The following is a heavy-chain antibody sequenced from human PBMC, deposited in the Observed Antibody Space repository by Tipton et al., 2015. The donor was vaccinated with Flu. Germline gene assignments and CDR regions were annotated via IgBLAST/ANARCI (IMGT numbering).Heavy chain of an antibody. CDR1: GGSISSSSYY. Sequence: TLSLTCTVSGGSISSSSYYWGWIRQPPGKGLEWIGSIYYSGSTYYNPSLKSRVTISVDTSKNQFSLKLSSVTAADTAVYYCARDSGSGSYYHWDQGTLVTVSS. V-gene: IGHV4-39*07. D-gene: IGHD3-10*01. CDR3: ARDSGSGSYYH. CDR2: IYYSGST. J-gene: IGHJ5*02.